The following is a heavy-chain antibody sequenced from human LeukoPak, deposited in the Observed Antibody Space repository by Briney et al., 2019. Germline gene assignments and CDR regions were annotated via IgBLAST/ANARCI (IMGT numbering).Heavy chain of an antibody. J-gene: IGHJ4*02. D-gene: IGHD6-6*01. CDR2: ISTSSNYI. V-gene: IGHV3-21*04. CDR3: ARGSPVIGIAARRGPFDY. Sequence: GGCLRLSCAASGLTFSSYSMNWVRQAPGKGLEWDSSISTSSNYIYYADSVKGRFTISRDNAKNSLYLQMNSLRAEDTAVYYCARGSPVIGIAARRGPFDYWGQGTLVTVSS. CDR1: GLTFSSYS.